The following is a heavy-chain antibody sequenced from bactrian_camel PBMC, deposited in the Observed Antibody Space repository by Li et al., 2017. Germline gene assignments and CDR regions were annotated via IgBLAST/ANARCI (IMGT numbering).Heavy chain of an antibody. V-gene: IGHV3S26*01. CDR2: STGGTT. Sequence: HVQLVESGGGLVQPGGSLRLSCVASGFTFSTFSAYWVRQAPGKGLEWVSSTGGTTSYTDSVKGRLTFSSDNAKNTVYLQMNSLKLEDTAVYYCARGVGAGDFGMDYWGKGTQVTVS. J-gene: IGHJ7*01. D-gene: IGHD3*01. CDR1: GFTFSTFS.